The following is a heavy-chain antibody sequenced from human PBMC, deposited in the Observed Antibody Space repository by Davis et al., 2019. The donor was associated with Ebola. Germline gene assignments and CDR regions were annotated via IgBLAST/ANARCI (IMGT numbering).Heavy chain of an antibody. CDR2: INPNSGST. CDR1: GYTFTGYY. Sequence: AASVKVSCKASGYTFTGYYMHWVRQAPGQGLEWMGWINPNSGSTSYAQKFQGRVTMTRDTSTSTVYMELSSLRSEYTAVYYCARVTYYYDSSGYYLFDYWGQGTLVTVSS. D-gene: IGHD3-22*01. J-gene: IGHJ4*02. CDR3: ARVTYYYDSSGYYLFDY. V-gene: IGHV1-46*01.